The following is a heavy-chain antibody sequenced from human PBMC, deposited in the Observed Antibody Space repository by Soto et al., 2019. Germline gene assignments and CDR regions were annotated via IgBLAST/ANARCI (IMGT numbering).Heavy chain of an antibody. V-gene: IGHV1-18*01. Sequence: QGHLVQSGAEVKKPGTSVKVSCKAYGYTFTRYGISWVRQASGQGLEWMGWISGYNGDTNYAQNLQGRVTMTIDTSTSTAYMELRSLTSDDTAVYYCAKNGQPPYYYYGLDVWGQGTTVSVSS. J-gene: IGHJ6*02. CDR2: ISGYNGDT. D-gene: IGHD2-8*01. CDR3: AKNGQPPYYYYGLDV. CDR1: GYTFTRYG.